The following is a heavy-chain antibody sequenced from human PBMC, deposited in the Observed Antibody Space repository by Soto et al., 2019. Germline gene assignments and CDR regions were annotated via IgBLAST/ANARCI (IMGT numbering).Heavy chain of an antibody. Sequence: GESLKISCKGSGYSFTIYWISWVRQMPGKGLGWMGRIDPSDSYTNYSPSFQGHVTISADKSISTAYLQWSSLKASDTAMYYCARHVIAAAGTFPKYDYYGMDVWGQGTTVTVSS. J-gene: IGHJ6*02. V-gene: IGHV5-10-1*01. CDR2: IDPSDSYT. CDR1: GYSFTIYW. CDR3: ARHVIAAAGTFPKYDYYGMDV. D-gene: IGHD6-13*01.